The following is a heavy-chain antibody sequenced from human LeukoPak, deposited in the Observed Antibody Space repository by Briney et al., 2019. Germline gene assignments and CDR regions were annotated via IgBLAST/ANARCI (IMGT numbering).Heavy chain of an antibody. CDR1: GGSFSGYFSGYY. CDR3: ARSRQIFGAAENWFDP. CDR2: INHSGNT. V-gene: IGHV4-34*01. J-gene: IGHJ5*02. D-gene: IGHD3-3*01. Sequence: SEILSLTCVVYGGSFSGYFSGYYWSWIRQPPGKGLEWIGEINHSGNTNHNPSLKSRVTISVDPSKNQFSLKLSSVTAADTALYYCARSRQIFGAAENWFDPWGQGTLVTVSS.